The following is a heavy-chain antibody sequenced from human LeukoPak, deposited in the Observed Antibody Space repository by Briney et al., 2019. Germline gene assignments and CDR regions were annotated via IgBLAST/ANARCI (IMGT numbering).Heavy chain of an antibody. J-gene: IGHJ4*02. CDR2: VDPSDSYT. D-gene: IGHD3-10*01. Sequence: GESLEISCKGSGCSFASNWISWVRQMPAKGLEWMGRVDPSDSYTNYSPSFQGHVTISPDKSISTAFLQWSSLKASDSAMYFCARHGTGGFDYWGQGTLVTVSS. V-gene: IGHV5-10-1*01. CDR1: GCSFASNW. CDR3: ARHGTGGFDY.